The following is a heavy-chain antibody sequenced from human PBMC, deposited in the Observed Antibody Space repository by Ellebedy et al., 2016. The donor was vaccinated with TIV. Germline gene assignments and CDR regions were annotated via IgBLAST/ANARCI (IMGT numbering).Heavy chain of an antibody. J-gene: IGHJ6*02. Sequence: PGGSLRLSCAASGFTFTSYWMSWVRQAPGKGLKWVANIKEDGSAIHNVDSVKGRFTISRDNAKNSLYLQMNSLRVEDTALYYCARDAYPYAMDVWGQGTTVTVSS. D-gene: IGHD2-2*02. CDR2: IKEDGSAI. CDR1: GFTFTSYW. V-gene: IGHV3-7*03. CDR3: ARDAYPYAMDV.